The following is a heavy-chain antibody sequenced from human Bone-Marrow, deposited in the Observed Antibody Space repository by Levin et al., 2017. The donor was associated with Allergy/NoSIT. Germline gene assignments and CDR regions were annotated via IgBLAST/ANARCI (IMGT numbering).Heavy chain of an antibody. V-gene: IGHV3-23*01. J-gene: IGHJ3*02. CDR3: AQDRHVAVSLFHI. D-gene: IGHD3-16*01. CDR1: GFSFSTFA. CDR2: ISGSGSTT. Sequence: GGSLRLSCVGSGFSFSTFAMSWVRQAPGKGLEWVSAISGSGSTTYYADSVKGRFTISRDNSKNTLYLQMNSLRAEDTGVYFCAQDRHVAVSLFHIWGQGTTVIVSS.